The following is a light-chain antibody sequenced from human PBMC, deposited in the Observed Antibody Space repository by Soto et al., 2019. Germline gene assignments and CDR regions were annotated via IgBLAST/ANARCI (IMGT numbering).Light chain of an antibody. CDR3: SSYTSSTTVL. CDR1: SSDVGSHSS. J-gene: IGLJ2*01. CDR2: DVS. Sequence: QSALTQPASVSGSPGQSITISCTGTSSDVGSHSSISWYQQLPGKAPKLIIHDVSNRPSGISNRFSGSKSDNTASLIISGLQAEDEADYYCSSYTSSTTVLFGGGTKLTVL. V-gene: IGLV2-14*01.